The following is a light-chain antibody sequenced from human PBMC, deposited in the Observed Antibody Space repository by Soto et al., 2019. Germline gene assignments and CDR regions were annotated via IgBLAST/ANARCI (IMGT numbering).Light chain of an antibody. CDR1: RNDVGHSSF. J-gene: IGLJ1*01. Sequence: QSALTQPPSASGSPGQSVTISCTGNRNDVGHSSFISRYQQHPGKGPKLIIYEVSKRPSGVPDRFSGSKSGNTASLSVSGLQDEDEADYFCNAQADNGKHVFGTGTKVNVL. CDR2: EVS. CDR3: NAQADNGKHV. V-gene: IGLV2-8*01.